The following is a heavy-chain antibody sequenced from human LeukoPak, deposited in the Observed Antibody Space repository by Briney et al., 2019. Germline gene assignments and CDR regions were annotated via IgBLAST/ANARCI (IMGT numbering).Heavy chain of an antibody. CDR1: GYTFTSYG. D-gene: IGHD2-8*01. CDR3: ARLYAPTGYFDY. V-gene: IGHV1-18*01. Sequence: GASVKVSCTASGYTFTSYGISWVRQAPGQGLEWMGWISAYNGNTNYAQKLQGRVTVTTDTSTSTAYMELRSLRSDDTAVYYCARLYAPTGYFDYWGQGTLVTVSS. J-gene: IGHJ4*02. CDR2: ISAYNGNT.